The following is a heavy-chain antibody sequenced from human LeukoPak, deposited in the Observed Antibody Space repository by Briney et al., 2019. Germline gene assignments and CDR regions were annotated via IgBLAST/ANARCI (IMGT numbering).Heavy chain of an antibody. V-gene: IGHV3-73*01. CDR1: GFTFSGSA. J-gene: IGHJ4*02. Sequence: WGALKLSCAASGFTFSGSAMHWVRQASGKGLEWVGRIRSKANSYATAYAASVKGRFTISRDDSKNTAYMQMNSLKTEDTAVYYCTTSLRPGHFDYWGQGTLVTVSS. CDR2: IRSKANSYAT. CDR3: TTSLRPGHFDY.